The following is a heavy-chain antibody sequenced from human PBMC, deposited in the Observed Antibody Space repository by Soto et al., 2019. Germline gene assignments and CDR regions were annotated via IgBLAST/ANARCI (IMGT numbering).Heavy chain of an antibody. D-gene: IGHD3-3*01. Sequence: RASVKVSCKASGGTFSTYAISWVRQAPGQGLEWMGGIIPIFGTAKYAQKFQGRVTITADESTSTAYMELSSLRSEETAVYYCAREIFGVIISGGRGALDFCGQGTMGTVS. J-gene: IGHJ3*01. CDR3: AREIFGVIISGGRGALDF. CDR2: IIPIFGTA. CDR1: GGTFSTYA. V-gene: IGHV1-69*13.